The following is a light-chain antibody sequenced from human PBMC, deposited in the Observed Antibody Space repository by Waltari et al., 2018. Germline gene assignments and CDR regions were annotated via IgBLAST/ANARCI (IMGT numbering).Light chain of an antibody. CDR1: QGVSRA. V-gene: IGKV3-20*01. CDR2: GAS. J-gene: IGKJ1*01. Sequence: EIVLTQSPGTLSLSPGDRATLSCRASQGVSRALAWYQQNPGQAPRLLLYGASNRATGVPDRFSGSGSGTDFSLIISRLEPEDFAVYYCQHYVSLPVTFGQGTKVEIK. CDR3: QHYVSLPVT.